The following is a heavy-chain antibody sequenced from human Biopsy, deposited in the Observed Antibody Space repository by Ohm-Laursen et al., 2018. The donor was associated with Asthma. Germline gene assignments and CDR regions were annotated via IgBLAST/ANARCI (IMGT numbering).Heavy chain of an antibody. CDR1: GYNFISFA. D-gene: IGHD3-9*01. CDR3: TRTYYDFLTGQVKDVFGV. J-gene: IGHJ3*01. CDR2: VNTGNGDT. Sequence: ASVKVSCKASGYNFISFAIHWVRQAPGQRLEWMGWVNTGNGDTKYSQKFQGRVTITRDTSASTAYMELRSLRSEDTATYYWTRTYYDFLTGQVKDVFGVWGQGTMVTVSS. V-gene: IGHV1-3*04.